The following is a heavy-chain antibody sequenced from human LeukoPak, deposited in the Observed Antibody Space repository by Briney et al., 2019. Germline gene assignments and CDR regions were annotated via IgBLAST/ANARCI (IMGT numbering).Heavy chain of an antibody. CDR2: MHYSGST. CDR1: GGSITKNGYY. D-gene: IGHD3-3*01. Sequence: PSETLSLTCSVSGGSITKNGYYWGWIRQSPETGLEWIGSMHYSGSTYYNPSLNSRVTISVDTSKNQFSLKLTSVTAADTAVYYCARDSADRGKIFGVRWFDPWGQGTLVTVSS. CDR3: ARDSADRGKIFGVRWFDP. J-gene: IGHJ5*02. V-gene: IGHV4-39*07.